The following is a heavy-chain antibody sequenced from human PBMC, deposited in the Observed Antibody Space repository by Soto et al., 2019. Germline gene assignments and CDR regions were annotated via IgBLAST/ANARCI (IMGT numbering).Heavy chain of an antibody. CDR2: IYYSGST. Sequence: AETLSLTCTVSGSSISSYYWSWIRQPPGKGLEWIGYIYYSGSTNYNPSLKSRVTISVDTSKNQFSLKLSSVTAADTAVYYCARGGLYSGYDLDYWGQGTLVTVSS. CDR1: GSSISSYY. D-gene: IGHD5-12*01. J-gene: IGHJ4*02. V-gene: IGHV4-59*01. CDR3: ARGGLYSGYDLDY.